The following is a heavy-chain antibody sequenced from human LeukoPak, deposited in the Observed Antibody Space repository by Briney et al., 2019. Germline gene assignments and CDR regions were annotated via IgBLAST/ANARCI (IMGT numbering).Heavy chain of an antibody. CDR1: GFTFSSYA. D-gene: IGHD6-6*01. Sequence: GGSLRLSCAASGFTFSSYAMSWVRQAPGKGLEWVSGMSGSGGRTYYADSVKGRFTISRDNSKNTLCPQMNSLRAEDTAVYYCAKDRDIAVRPYYFDYWGQGTLVTVSS. V-gene: IGHV3-23*01. J-gene: IGHJ4*02. CDR3: AKDRDIAVRPYYFDY. CDR2: MSGSGGRT.